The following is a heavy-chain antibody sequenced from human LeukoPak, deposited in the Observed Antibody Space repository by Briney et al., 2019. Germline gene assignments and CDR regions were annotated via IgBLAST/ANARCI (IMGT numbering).Heavy chain of an antibody. D-gene: IGHD3-22*01. CDR3: ARDGALGSYYDSSGYRFDY. Sequence: GGSLRLSCAASGFAFSSYSMNWVRQAPGKGLEWVSSISSSSSYIYYADPVKGRFTISRDNAKNSLYLQMNSLRAEDTAVYYCARDGALGSYYDSSGYRFDYWGQGTLVTVSS. V-gene: IGHV3-21*01. J-gene: IGHJ4*02. CDR1: GFAFSSYS. CDR2: ISSSSSYI.